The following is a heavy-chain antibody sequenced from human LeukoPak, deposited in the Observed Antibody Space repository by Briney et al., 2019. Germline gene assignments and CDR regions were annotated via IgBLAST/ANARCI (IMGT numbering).Heavy chain of an antibody. CDR1: GFTFSSYA. V-gene: IGHV3-23*01. D-gene: IGHD3-22*01. CDR3: AKNYYDSSGYYCTFDY. CDR2: ISGSGGST. Sequence: GGSLRLSCAASGFTFSSYAMSWVRQAPGKGLEWVSAISGSGGSTYYADSVKGRFTISRDNSKNTLYLQMNSLRAEHTAVYYCAKNYYDSSGYYCTFDYWGQGTLVTVSS. J-gene: IGHJ4*02.